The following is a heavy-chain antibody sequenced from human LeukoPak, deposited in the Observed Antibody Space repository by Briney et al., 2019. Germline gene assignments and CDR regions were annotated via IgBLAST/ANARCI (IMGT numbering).Heavy chain of an antibody. J-gene: IGHJ4*02. CDR1: GYTFTGYY. Sequence: APVKVSCKASGYTFTGYYMHWVRQAPGQGLEGMGCINPNSGGTNYAQKFQRKVTITRATSISTAYMELSRLRSDDTAVYYCAKGRARGYSYGLDPYDYWGQGTLVTVSS. CDR3: AKGRARGYSYGLDPYDY. CDR2: INPNSGGT. D-gene: IGHD5-18*01. V-gene: IGHV1-2*02.